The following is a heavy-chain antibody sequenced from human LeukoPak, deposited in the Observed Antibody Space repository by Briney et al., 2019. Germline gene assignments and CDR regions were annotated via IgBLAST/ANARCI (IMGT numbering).Heavy chain of an antibody. J-gene: IGHJ4*02. CDR2: IYSSGST. Sequence: SSETLSLTCSVSGGSSNSYYWSWIRQSGGKGLEWIGRIYSSGSTVYNPSLNSRLTMSIDTSKNQFSLTLKSVTATDTAVYYCARVKASSTSWTFDQWGQGALVTVSS. D-gene: IGHD2-2*01. V-gene: IGHV4-4*07. CDR3: ARVKASSTSWTFDQ. CDR1: GGSSNSYY.